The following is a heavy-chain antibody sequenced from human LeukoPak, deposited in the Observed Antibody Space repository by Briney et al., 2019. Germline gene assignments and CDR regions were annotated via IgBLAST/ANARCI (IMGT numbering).Heavy chain of an antibody. Sequence: SETLSLTCTVSGGSISSSSYYWGWIRQPPGKGLEWIGSIYYSGSTYYNPSLKSRVTISVDTSKNQFSLKLSSVTAADTAVYYCARRVATAYNWFDPWGQETLVTVSS. CDR3: ARRVATAYNWFDP. J-gene: IGHJ5*02. D-gene: IGHD5-12*01. CDR2: IYYSGST. CDR1: GGSISSSSYY. V-gene: IGHV4-39*01.